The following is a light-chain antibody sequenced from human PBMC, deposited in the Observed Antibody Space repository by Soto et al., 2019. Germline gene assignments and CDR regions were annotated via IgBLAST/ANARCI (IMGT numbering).Light chain of an antibody. CDR1: SSNIGSNT. V-gene: IGLV1-44*01. CDR2: SNN. J-gene: IGLJ2*01. Sequence: QAVVTQPPSASGTPGQRVTISCSGSSSNIGSNTVNWYQQLPGTAPKLLIYSNNQRPSGVPDRFSGSKSGTSASLAISGLQSEDEADYYCAAWDAERVVFGGGTKLTVL. CDR3: AAWDAERVV.